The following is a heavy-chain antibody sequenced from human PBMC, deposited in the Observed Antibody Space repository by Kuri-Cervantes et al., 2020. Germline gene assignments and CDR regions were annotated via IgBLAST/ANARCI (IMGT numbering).Heavy chain of an antibody. CDR1: GFTFSSYG. D-gene: IGHD6-13*01. V-gene: IGHV3-30*18. CDR3: AKDLHLAAGFDY. J-gene: IGHJ4*02. CDR2: ISYDGSNK. Sequence: GESLKISCAASGFTFSSYGMHWVRQAPGKGLEWVAVISYDGSNKYYADSVKGRFTISRDNSKNTLYLQMNSLRAEDTAVYYCAKDLHLAAGFDYWGQGTLVTVSS.